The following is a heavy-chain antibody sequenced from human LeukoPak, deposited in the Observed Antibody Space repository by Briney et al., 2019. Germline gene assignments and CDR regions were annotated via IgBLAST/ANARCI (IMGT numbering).Heavy chain of an antibody. CDR3: ARDRIRFSLGFDP. Sequence: GGSLRLSCAASGFTFSSYWMHWVRKAPGKGLVWVSRINTDGSSTSYADSVKGRFTISRDNAKNTLYLQMNSLRAEDTAVYYCARDRIRFSLGFDPWGQGTLVTVSS. CDR2: INTDGSST. D-gene: IGHD3-3*01. CDR1: GFTFSSYW. V-gene: IGHV3-74*01. J-gene: IGHJ5*02.